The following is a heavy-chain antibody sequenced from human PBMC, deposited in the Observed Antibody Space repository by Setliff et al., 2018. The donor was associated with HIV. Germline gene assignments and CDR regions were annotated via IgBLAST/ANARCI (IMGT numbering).Heavy chain of an antibody. J-gene: IGHJ4*02. CDR3: AREDTVANSYVARFDF. D-gene: IGHD5-12*01. Sequence: ASVKVSCKASGYTFTSYAMNWVRQAPGQGLEWMGWINTNTGSPTYAQGFSGRFVFSLDTSVDAAHLHISSLKAEDTAIYYCAREDTVANSYVARFDFWGQGTLVTVSS. CDR1: GYTFTSYA. CDR2: INTNTGSP. V-gene: IGHV7-4-1*02.